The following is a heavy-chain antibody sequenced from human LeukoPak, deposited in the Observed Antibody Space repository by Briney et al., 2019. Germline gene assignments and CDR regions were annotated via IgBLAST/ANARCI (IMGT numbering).Heavy chain of an antibody. CDR2: IWYDGSNE. CDR3: AKDRVGYCSGGSCYSEAYWFDP. Sequence: GGSLRLSCAASGFTFSNYAMHWVRQAPGKGLECVALIWYDGSNEFYADSVKGRFTISRDNSKNTLYLQMNSLRAEDTAVYYCAKDRVGYCSGGSCYSEAYWFDPWGQGTLVTVSS. V-gene: IGHV3-30*02. CDR1: GFTFSNYA. J-gene: IGHJ5*02. D-gene: IGHD2-15*01.